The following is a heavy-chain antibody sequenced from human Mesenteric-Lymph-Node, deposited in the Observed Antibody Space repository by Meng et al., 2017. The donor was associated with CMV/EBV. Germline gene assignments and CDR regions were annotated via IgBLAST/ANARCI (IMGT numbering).Heavy chain of an antibody. CDR2: ISSSSTYI. CDR1: GFTFSSYS. V-gene: IGHV3-21*04. CDR3: AVGHDSRKVAY. Sequence: GESLKISCAASGFTFSSYSMNWVRQAPGQGLEWVSSISSSSTYIYYADSVRGRFTISRDKSMNTLYLQMDSLRAEDTGVYYCAVGHDSRKVAYWGQGTLVTVSS. J-gene: IGHJ4*02. D-gene: IGHD3-16*01.